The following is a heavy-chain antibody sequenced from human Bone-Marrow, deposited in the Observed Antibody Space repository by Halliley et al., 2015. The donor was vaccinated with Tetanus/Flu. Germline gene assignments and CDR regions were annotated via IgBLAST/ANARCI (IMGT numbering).Heavy chain of an antibody. Sequence: TLSLTCAVSGFYITTGFYWGWIRQPPGKGLEWIASVYHSGSAYYNPSLKSRVTISVDTSKNNFSLKLLSVTAADTAVYFCVRDPISSGGYEPIDDWGQGTLVSVSS. J-gene: IGHJ4*02. CDR3: VRDPISSGGYEPIDD. CDR1: GFYITTGFY. V-gene: IGHV4-38-2*01. CDR2: VYHSGSA. D-gene: IGHD5-12*01.